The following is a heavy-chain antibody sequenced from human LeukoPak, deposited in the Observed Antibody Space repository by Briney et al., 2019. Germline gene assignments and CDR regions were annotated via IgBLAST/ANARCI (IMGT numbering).Heavy chain of an antibody. CDR1: GFTFSSFG. CDR3: AKVIRGGYGMDV. J-gene: IGHJ6*02. D-gene: IGHD3-10*01. V-gene: IGHV3-48*02. Sequence: GRSLRLSCAASGFTFSSFGMNWVRQAPGKGLEWVSYISDSSSLTDYADSVKGRFTISRDNAKNSLSLQLNSLRDEDTAVYFCAKVIRGGYGMDVWGQGTTVTVSS. CDR2: ISDSSSLT.